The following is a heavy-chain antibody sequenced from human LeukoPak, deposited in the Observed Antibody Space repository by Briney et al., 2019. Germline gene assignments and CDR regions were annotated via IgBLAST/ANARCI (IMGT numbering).Heavy chain of an antibody. V-gene: IGHV1-2*02. J-gene: IGHJ4*02. CDR2: INPNSGGT. CDR1: GYTFTGYY. D-gene: IGHD6-13*01. CDR3: ARSSSSWYYFDY. Sequence: GASVKVSCKASGYTFTGYYMHWVRQAPGQGLEWMGWINPNSGGTNYAQKFQGRVTMTRDTSISTAYMELSRLRSDDMAVYYCARSSSSWYYFDYWGQGTLVTVSS.